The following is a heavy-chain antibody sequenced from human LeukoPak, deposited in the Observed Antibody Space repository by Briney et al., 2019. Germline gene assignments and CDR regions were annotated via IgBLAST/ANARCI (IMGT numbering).Heavy chain of an antibody. CDR2: ISGSSDAI. CDR1: GFTFSSYS. CDR3: ARALGIPGNWTAIDI. V-gene: IGHV3-48*04. Sequence: GGSLRLSCAASGFTFSSYSINWIRQAPGKGLEWVSYISGSSDAIYYVDSVKGRFTVSRDNAKNSLCLQMNNLRADDTAVYYCARALGIPGNWTAIDIWAQGKRLTVSS. D-gene: IGHD3/OR15-3a*01. J-gene: IGHJ3*02.